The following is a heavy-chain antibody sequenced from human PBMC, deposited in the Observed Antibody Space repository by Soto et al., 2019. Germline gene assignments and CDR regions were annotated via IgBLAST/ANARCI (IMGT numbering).Heavy chain of an antibody. J-gene: IGHJ4*02. Sequence: QVQLVQSGAEVKKPGASVKVSCKASGYTFTSSYMHWVRQAPGQGLEWVGIINPSGGSTTYPQKFQGRLTLTRDTSTSTVYMEVSSLRSEDTAVYYCARVYCSGGGCYGIDYWGQGTLVTVSS. CDR2: INPSGGST. CDR1: GYTFTSSY. V-gene: IGHV1-46*01. CDR3: ARVYCSGGGCYGIDY. D-gene: IGHD2-15*01.